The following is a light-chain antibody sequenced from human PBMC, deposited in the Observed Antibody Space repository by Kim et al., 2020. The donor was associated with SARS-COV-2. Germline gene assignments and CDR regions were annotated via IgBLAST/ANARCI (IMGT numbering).Light chain of an antibody. CDR2: DVS. J-gene: IGKJ3*01. Sequence: LSPGERATLSYRASQSVSRYLAWYQQKPGQAPRLLIYDVSSRAPGIPARFSGSGSGTDFTLTISRLEPEDFAVYYCQQRSYLFTFGPGTKVDIK. CDR3: QQRSYLFT. V-gene: IGKV3-11*01. CDR1: QSVSRY.